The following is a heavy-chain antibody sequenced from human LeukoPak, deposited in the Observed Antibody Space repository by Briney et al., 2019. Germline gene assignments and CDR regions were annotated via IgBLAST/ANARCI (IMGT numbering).Heavy chain of an antibody. Sequence: PGGSLRLSCAASGSTFSSYAMHWVRQAPGKGLEWVAVISYDGSNKYYADSVKGRFTISRDNSKNTLYLQMNSLRAEDTAVYYCARSVGATMRKNLYFDYWGQGTLVTVSS. CDR2: ISYDGSNK. V-gene: IGHV3-30-3*01. D-gene: IGHD1-26*01. CDR3: ARSVGATMRKNLYFDY. CDR1: GSTFSSYA. J-gene: IGHJ4*02.